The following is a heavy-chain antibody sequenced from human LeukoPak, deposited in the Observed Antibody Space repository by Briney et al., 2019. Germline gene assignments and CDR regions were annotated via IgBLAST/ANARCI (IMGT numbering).Heavy chain of an antibody. CDR2: IYWDDDK. CDR1: GFPLSTSGVG. D-gene: IGHD3-10*01. J-gene: IGHJ4*02. CDR3: AHSGNTMVRGDIGDY. Sequence: ESGPTLVKPTQTLTLTCTFSGFPLSTSGVGVGWTRQPPGKALEWLALIYWDDDKRYSPSLKSRLTITKDTSKNQVVLTMTNMDPVDTATYYCAHSGNTMVRGDIGDYWGQGTLVTVSS. V-gene: IGHV2-5*02.